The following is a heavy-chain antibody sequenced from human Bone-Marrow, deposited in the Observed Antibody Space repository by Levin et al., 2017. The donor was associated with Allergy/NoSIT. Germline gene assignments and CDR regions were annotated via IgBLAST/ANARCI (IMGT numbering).Heavy chain of an antibody. CDR3: ARERGQSGWHSDAVDL. J-gene: IGHJ3*01. Sequence: GESLKISCTASGFTLGDYYMNWIRQAPGKGLEWVSYISNSGSTKYYSDSVAGRFTISRDNAKNSQYLQINSLRVEDTAVYYCARERGQSGWHSDAVDLWGQGTMVTVSS. V-gene: IGHV3-11*01. CDR2: ISNSGSTK. D-gene: IGHD6-19*01. CDR1: GFTLGDYY.